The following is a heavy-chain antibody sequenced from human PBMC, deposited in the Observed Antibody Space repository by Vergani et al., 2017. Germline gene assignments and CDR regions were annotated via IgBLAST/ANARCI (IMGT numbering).Heavy chain of an antibody. J-gene: IGHJ4*02. CDR2: IKQDGSEK. Sequence: EVQLVESGGGLVQPGGPLRLSCAASGFTFSSYWMSWVRQAPGKGLEWVGNIKQDGSEKYYVNYMKGRFTISRDNAKNSLYLQMNSLRAEDTAVYYCARVTYYYDSSGYYYGDYFDYWGQGTLVTVSS. CDR3: ARVTYYYDSSGYYYGDYFDY. CDR1: GFTFSSYW. V-gene: IGHV3-7*04. D-gene: IGHD3-22*01.